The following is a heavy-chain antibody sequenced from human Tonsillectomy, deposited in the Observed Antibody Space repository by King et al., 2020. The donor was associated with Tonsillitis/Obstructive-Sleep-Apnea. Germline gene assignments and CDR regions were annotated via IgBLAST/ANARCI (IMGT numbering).Heavy chain of an antibody. Sequence: QLVQSGAEVRKPGSSVKVSCKASGGTFSNYVFSWVRQAPGQGLEWMGGIIPILGAANYAQTFQGRLTITADKSTTTTYMELSSLTSDDTAVYYCARRGESHGAEYFPHGGQGTLLTVPS. D-gene: IGHD3-3*01. CDR1: GGTFSNYV. V-gene: IGHV1-69*10. CDR2: IIPILGAA. CDR3: ARRGESHGAEYFPH. J-gene: IGHJ1*01.